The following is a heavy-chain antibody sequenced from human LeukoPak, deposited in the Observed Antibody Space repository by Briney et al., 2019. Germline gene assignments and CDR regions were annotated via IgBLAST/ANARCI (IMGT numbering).Heavy chain of an antibody. CDR3: ARDGSITRNAFDI. D-gene: IGHD3-10*01. CDR2: IYYSGST. J-gene: IGHJ3*02. V-gene: IGHV4-39*07. CDR1: GGSISSSSYY. Sequence: SETLSLTCTVSGGSISSSSYYWGWIRQPPGKGLEWIGSIYYSGSTYYNPSLKSRVTISVDTSKNQFSLKLSSVTAADTAVYYCARDGSITRNAFDIWGQGTMVTVSS.